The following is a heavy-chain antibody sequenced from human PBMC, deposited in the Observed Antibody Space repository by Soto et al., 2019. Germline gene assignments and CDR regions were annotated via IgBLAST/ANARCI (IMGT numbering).Heavy chain of an antibody. CDR2: VYQSGRS. Sequence: QVQLQESGPGLMKPSGTLSLTCAVSGDSIRNNNWWSWVRQPPGKGLEWIGEVYQSGRSNSNQALKSLVTMSVDTSKNQFSLKLDSMTAADTAVYYCVHTIGSGSYMPYWGQGTLVTVSS. CDR1: GDSIRNNNW. V-gene: IGHV4-4*02. D-gene: IGHD3-10*01. J-gene: IGHJ4*02. CDR3: VHTIGSGSYMPY.